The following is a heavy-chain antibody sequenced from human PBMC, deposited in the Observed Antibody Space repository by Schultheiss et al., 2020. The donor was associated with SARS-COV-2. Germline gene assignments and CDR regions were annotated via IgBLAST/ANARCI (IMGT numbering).Heavy chain of an antibody. D-gene: IGHD3-22*01. J-gene: IGHJ3*02. CDR3: AKGVGWITMIVVGDAFDI. CDR2: ISSSDSTI. V-gene: IGHV3-23*01. Sequence: GGSLRLSCAASGFTFDDYAMHWVRQAPGKGLEWVSYISSSDSTIYYTDSLKGRFTISRDNSKNTLYLQMNNLRVEDTAVYYCAKGVGWITMIVVGDAFDIWGQGTMVTVSS. CDR1: GFTFDDYA.